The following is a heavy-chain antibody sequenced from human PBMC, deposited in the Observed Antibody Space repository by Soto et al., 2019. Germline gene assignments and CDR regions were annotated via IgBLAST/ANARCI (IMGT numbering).Heavy chain of an antibody. CDR3: ARDRGGLVSYLEADAFDI. V-gene: IGHV1-18*01. CDR1: GYTFTSYG. Sequence: ASVKVSCKASGYTFTSYGISWVRQAPGQGLEWMGWISAYNGDTNYAQKLQGRVTMTTDTSTSTAYMELRSLRSDDTAVYYCARDRGGLVSYLEADAFDIWGQGTMVTVSS. J-gene: IGHJ3*02. D-gene: IGHD3-9*01. CDR2: ISAYNGDT.